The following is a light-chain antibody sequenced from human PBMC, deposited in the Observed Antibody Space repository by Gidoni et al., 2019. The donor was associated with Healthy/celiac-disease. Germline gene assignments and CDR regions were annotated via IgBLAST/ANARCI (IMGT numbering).Light chain of an antibody. V-gene: IGLV7-43*01. CDR2: NTD. Sequence: QTVLTQEPSLTVSPGGTVTLTCASSTGAVTSGYFTSWFQQKPGQAPRALIYNTDKKHSWTPARFSGSLLGGKAALTLSGVQPADEADYYCLIYYGRARVFGGGTKLTAL. CDR1: TGAVTSGYF. J-gene: IGLJ3*02. CDR3: LIYYGRARV.